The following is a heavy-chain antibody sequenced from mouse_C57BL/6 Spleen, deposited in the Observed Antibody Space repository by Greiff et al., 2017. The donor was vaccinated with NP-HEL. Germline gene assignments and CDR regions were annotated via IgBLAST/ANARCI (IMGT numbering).Heavy chain of an antibody. J-gene: IGHJ4*01. Sequence: VQLPQSGAELARPGASVKMSCKASGYTFTSYTMHWVKQRPGQGLEWIGYINPSSGYTKYNQKFKDKATLTADKSSSTAYMQLSSLTSEDSAVYYWARRFDDVAMDYWGQGTSVTVSS. V-gene: IGHV1-4*01. CDR2: INPSSGYT. CDR1: GYTFTSYT. D-gene: IGHD2-3*01. CDR3: ARRFDDVAMDY.